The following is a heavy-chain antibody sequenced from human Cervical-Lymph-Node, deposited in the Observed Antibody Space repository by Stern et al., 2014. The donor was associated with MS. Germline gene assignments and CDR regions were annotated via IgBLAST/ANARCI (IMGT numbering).Heavy chain of an antibody. CDR1: GGTFSSYA. D-gene: IGHD6-19*01. J-gene: IGHJ4*02. CDR3: ARSYGAVAGTGSDY. CDR2: IIPIFGTA. V-gene: IGHV1-69*01. Sequence: QVKLVESGAEVNKPGSSVKGSCKASGGTFSSYAISWVRQAPGQGLEWMGVIIPIFGTANYAQKFQGRVTITADESTSTAYMELSSLRSEDTAVYYCARSYGAVAGTGSDYWGQGTLVTVSS.